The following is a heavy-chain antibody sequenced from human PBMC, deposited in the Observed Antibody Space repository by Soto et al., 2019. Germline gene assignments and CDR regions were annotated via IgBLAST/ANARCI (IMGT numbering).Heavy chain of an antibody. Sequence: ASVKVSCKVSGYTLTELSMHWVRQAPGKGLEWMGGFDPEDGETIYAQKFQGRVTMTEDTSTDTAYMELSSLGSEDTAVYYCAHIVVVPAAPHYYYYMDVWGKGTTVTVSS. CDR1: GYTLTELS. D-gene: IGHD2-2*01. CDR2: FDPEDGET. CDR3: AHIVVVPAAPHYYYYMDV. V-gene: IGHV1-24*01. J-gene: IGHJ6*03.